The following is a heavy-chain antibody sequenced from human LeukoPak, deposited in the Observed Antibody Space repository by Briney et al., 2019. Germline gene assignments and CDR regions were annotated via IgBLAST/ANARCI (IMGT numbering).Heavy chain of an antibody. J-gene: IGHJ4*02. CDR1: GFTFSSYA. CDR3: ARTEGYDYVWGSYHY. V-gene: IGHV3-30-3*01. CDR2: ISYDGSNK. Sequence: GGSLRLSCAASGFTFSSYAMHWVRQAPGKGLEWVAVISYDGSNKYYADSVKGRFTISRDNSKNTLYLQMNSLRAEDTAVYYCARTEGYDYVWGSYHYWGREPWSPSPQ. D-gene: IGHD3-16*02.